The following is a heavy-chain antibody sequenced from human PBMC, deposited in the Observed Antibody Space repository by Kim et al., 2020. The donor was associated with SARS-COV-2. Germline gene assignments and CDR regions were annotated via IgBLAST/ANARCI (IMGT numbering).Heavy chain of an antibody. V-gene: IGHV4-59*09. CDR3: ARGDGSGSYYDYYFDY. D-gene: IGHD3-10*01. J-gene: IGHJ4*02. Sequence: LKSQVTISGDTSKNQFSLKLGSVTAADTAVYYCARGDGSGSYYDYYFDYWGQGTLVTVSS.